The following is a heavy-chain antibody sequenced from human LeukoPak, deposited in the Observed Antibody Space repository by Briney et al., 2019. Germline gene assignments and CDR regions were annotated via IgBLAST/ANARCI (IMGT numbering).Heavy chain of an antibody. CDR3: ARGREWEPKVFDY. J-gene: IGHJ4*02. V-gene: IGHV4-59*01. CDR1: GGSISGYY. Sequence: SETLSLTCTVSGGSISGYYWSWNRQPPGKGLEWIGYIYYSGSTNYNPSLKSRVTISVDTSKNQFSLKLSSVTAADTAVYYCARGREWEPKVFDYWGQGTLVTVSS. D-gene: IGHD1-26*01. CDR2: IYYSGST.